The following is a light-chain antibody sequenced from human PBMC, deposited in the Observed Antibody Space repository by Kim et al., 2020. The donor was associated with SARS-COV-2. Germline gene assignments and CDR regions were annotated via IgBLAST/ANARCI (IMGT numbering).Light chain of an antibody. V-gene: IGKV1-39*01. Sequence: ASVGDRVTITCRTTQSISSHLNWYHQKPGRAPKLLIYAASTLQGGVPSRFSGSGSETDFTLTISSLQPEDFGTYFCQQSYITPFTFGPGTKVDIK. CDR3: QQSYITPFT. CDR2: AAS. J-gene: IGKJ3*01. CDR1: QSISSH.